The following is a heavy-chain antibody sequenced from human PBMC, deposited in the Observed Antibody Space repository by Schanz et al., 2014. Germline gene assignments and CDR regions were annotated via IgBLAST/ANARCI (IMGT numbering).Heavy chain of an antibody. J-gene: IGHJ4*02. D-gene: IGHD3-10*01. CDR2: IYSDGRT. V-gene: IGHV3-53*01. CDR3: AREGYGSGSFSFYFDY. Sequence: EVQLVESGGGLIQPGGSLRLSCVASGFTVSSNYMSWVRQAPGKGLEWVSVIYSDGRTYYGDSVKGRFTISRDNSKNTLYLQMNSLRDEDTAVYFCAREGYGSGSFSFYFDYWGQGTLLTVSS. CDR1: GFTVSSNY.